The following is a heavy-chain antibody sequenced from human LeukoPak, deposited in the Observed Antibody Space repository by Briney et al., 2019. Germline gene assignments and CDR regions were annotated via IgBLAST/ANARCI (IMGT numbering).Heavy chain of an antibody. D-gene: IGHD3-10*01. CDR3: ARLSRASVKYGPDI. CDR1: GYTFTSYW. Sequence: GESLEISCKGSGYTFTSYWIAWVRQMPGKGLEWMGIIYPGDSDTRYSPSFQGQVTISADKSISTAYLQWSSLKASDTAMYYCARLSRASVKYGPDIWGQGTMVTVSS. J-gene: IGHJ3*02. V-gene: IGHV5-51*01. CDR2: IYPGDSDT.